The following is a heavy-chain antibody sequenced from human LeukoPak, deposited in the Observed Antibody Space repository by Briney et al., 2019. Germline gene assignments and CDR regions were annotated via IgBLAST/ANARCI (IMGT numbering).Heavy chain of an antibody. CDR3: ARDKEGYRGYY. D-gene: IGHD6-13*01. J-gene: IGHJ4*02. CDR1: GVSISSGGYY. CDR2: IDHRAST. V-gene: IGHV4-30-2*01. Sequence: SQTLSLTCTVSGVSISSGGYYWSWIRQPPGKGLEWIGYIDHRASTCYNPSVKRRVTISVDRSKTQCSLKLSSVTAADTAVYYCARDKEGYRGYYWGQGTLVTVSS.